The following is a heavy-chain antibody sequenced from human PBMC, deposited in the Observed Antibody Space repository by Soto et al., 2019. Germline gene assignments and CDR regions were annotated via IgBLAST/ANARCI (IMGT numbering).Heavy chain of an antibody. V-gene: IGHV3-9*01. J-gene: IGHJ5*02. Sequence: GGSLRLSCAASGFTFDDYAMHWVRQAPGKGLEWVSGISWNSGSIGYADSVKGRFTISRDNAKNSLYLQMNSLRAEDTALYYCAKASFGELLKNWFDPWGQGTLVTVSS. CDR3: AKASFGELLKNWFDP. CDR1: GFTFDDYA. D-gene: IGHD3-10*01. CDR2: ISWNSGSI.